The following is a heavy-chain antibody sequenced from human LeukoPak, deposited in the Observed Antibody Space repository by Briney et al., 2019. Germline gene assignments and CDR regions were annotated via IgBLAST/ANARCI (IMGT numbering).Heavy chain of an antibody. CDR2: IKQDGSEK. CDR3: ARGMVPRTGYYGSGSYYNVRWFDP. Sequence: GGSLRLSCAASGFTFSSYWMSWVRQAPGKGLEWVANIKQDGSEKYYVDSVKGRFTISRDNAKNSLYLQMNSLRAEDTAVYYCARGMVPRTGYYGSGSYYNVRWFDPWGQGTLVAVSS. D-gene: IGHD3-10*01. CDR1: GFTFSSYW. J-gene: IGHJ5*02. V-gene: IGHV3-7*03.